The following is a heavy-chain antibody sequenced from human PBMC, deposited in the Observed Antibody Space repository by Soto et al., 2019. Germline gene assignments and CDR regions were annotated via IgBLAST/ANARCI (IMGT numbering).Heavy chain of an antibody. J-gene: IGHJ6*03. CDR3: ARGVRIGYCSSTSCYLRGTNYYYYYYMDV. CDR2: MNPNSGNT. CDR1: GYTFTSYD. V-gene: IGHV1-8*01. Sequence: ASVKVSCKASGYTFTSYDINWVRQATGQGLEWMGWMNPNSGNTGYAQKFQGRVTMTRNTSISTAYMELSSLRSEDTAVYYCARGVRIGYCSSTSCYLRGTNYYYYYYMDVWGKGTTVTVS. D-gene: IGHD2-2*01.